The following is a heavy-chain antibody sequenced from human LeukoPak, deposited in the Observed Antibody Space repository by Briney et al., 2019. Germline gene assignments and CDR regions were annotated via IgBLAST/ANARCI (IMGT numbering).Heavy chain of an antibody. CDR1: GGSINQYDYY. Sequence: SETLSLTCSVSGGSINQYDYYWGLIRQPPGKELEWVGSFSESGTTYYNPSLKTRVTIFVDTSKNQFSLKLSSVTAADTAVYYCASTYYFVSATPNWFDTWGQGILVTVSS. CDR3: ASTYYFVSATPNWFDT. V-gene: IGHV4-39*01. J-gene: IGHJ5*02. D-gene: IGHD3-10*01. CDR2: FSESGTT.